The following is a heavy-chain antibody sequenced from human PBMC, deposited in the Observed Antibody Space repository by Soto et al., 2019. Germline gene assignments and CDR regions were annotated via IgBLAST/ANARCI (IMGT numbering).Heavy chain of an antibody. Sequence: QVQLVQSGAEVKKPGASVKVSCKASGYTFTSYGINWARQAPGQGLEWMGWISAYIGNTNYAQKFQGRVTITTDRCTSTAYMELRSLRSDDTAVLYCARDPLHCSSTSCYSYGMDVWGQGTTVTVS. J-gene: IGHJ6*02. CDR1: GYTFTSYG. CDR2: ISAYIGNT. V-gene: IGHV1-18*04. D-gene: IGHD2-2*01. CDR3: ARDPLHCSSTSCYSYGMDV.